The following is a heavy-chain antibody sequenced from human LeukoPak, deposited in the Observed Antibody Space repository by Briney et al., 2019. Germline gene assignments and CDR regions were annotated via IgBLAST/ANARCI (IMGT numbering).Heavy chain of an antibody. V-gene: IGHV3-7*03. Sequence: GGSLRLSWAASGFTFSSYWMNWARQAPGKGLEWVASINDNGNVNYYVDSVKGRFTISRDNAKNSLDLQMSNLRAEDTAVYVCARGRGLDVWGQGAPVTVSS. J-gene: IGHJ6*02. CDR1: GFTFSSYW. CDR2: INDNGNVN. CDR3: ARGRGLDV.